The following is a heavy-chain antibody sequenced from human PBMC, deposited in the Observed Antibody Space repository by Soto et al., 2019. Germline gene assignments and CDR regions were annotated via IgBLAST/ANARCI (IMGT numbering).Heavy chain of an antibody. CDR1: GGSISSSSYY. V-gene: IGHV4-39*01. J-gene: IGHJ6*02. D-gene: IGHD2-15*01. CDR3: ARHPRYCSGGSCYYYGMDV. Sequence: QLQLQESGPGLVKPSETLSLTCTVSGGSISSSSYYWGWIRQPPGKGLEWIGSIYYSGSTYYNPSLKSRVTISVDTSKNQFSLKLSSVTAADTAVYYCARHPRYCSGGSCYYYGMDVWGQGTTVTVSS. CDR2: IYYSGST.